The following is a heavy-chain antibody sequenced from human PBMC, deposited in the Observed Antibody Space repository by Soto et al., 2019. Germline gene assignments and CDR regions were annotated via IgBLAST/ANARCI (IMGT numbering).Heavy chain of an antibody. CDR3: ARQRSSGWRLDYFDY. V-gene: IGHV5-51*01. Sequence: GESLKISCKGSGYSFTSYWIGWVRQMTGKGLEWMGIIYPGDSDTRYSPSFQGQVTISADKSISTAYLQWSSLKASDTAMYYCARQRSSGWRLDYFDYWGQGTLVTVSS. J-gene: IGHJ4*02. CDR1: GYSFTSYW. CDR2: IYPGDSDT. D-gene: IGHD6-19*01.